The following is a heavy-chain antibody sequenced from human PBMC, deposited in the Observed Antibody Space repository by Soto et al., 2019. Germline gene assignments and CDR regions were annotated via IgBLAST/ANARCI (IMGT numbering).Heavy chain of an antibody. D-gene: IGHD6-19*01. CDR2: INPSGGST. CDR3: ASNIAVAGSVDY. V-gene: IGHV1-46*03. CDR1: GYTFTSYY. Sequence: ASVKVSCKASGYTFTSYYMHWVRQAPGQGLEWMGIINPSGGSTSYAQKFQGRVTMTRDTSTSTVYMELSSLRSEDTAVYYCASNIAVAGSVDYWGQGTLVTVSS. J-gene: IGHJ4*02.